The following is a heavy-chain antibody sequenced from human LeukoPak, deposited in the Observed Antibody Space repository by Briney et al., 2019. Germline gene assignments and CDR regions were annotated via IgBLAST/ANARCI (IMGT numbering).Heavy chain of an antibody. CDR1: GDSISTSYY. CDR3: AREPGIAAAENFDY. CDR2: IFYSGSA. V-gene: IGHV4-39*07. J-gene: IGHJ4*02. D-gene: IGHD6-13*01. Sequence: SETLSLTCIVSGDSISTSYYWAWIRQPPGKGLEWIGMIFYSGSAYYTPSLRGRVTLSVDRSKNQFSLKLSSVTAADTAVYYCAREPGIAAAENFDYWGQETLVTVSS.